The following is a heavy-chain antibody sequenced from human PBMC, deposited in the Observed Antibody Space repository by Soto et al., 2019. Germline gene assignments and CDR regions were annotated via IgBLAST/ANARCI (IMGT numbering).Heavy chain of an antibody. J-gene: IGHJ4*02. V-gene: IGHV3-23*01. D-gene: IGHD6-19*01. CDR2: ISDSGATT. CDR1: GFPFGENA. Sequence: GSLRLSCAASGFPFGENAMSWVRQAPGKGLEWVSGISDSGATTYYADSVRGRFTISRDNSKNTLYLQMKSLRAEDSASYYCAKEDTSSGSLDYWGQGALVTVSS. CDR3: AKEDTSSGSLDY.